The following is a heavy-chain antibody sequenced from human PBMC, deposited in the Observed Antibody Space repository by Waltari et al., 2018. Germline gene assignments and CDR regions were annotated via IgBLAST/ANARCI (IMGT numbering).Heavy chain of an antibody. CDR1: GFTFSSYA. Sequence: QVQLVESGGGVVQPGRSLRLSCAASGFTFSSYAMHWVRQAPGKGLEWVAVISYDGSNKYYADSVKGRFTISRDNSKNTLYLQMNSLRAEDTAVYYCARDIGWDIWAAAGLDYWGQGTLVTVSS. D-gene: IGHD6-13*01. CDR2: ISYDGSNK. J-gene: IGHJ4*02. V-gene: IGHV3-30-3*01. CDR3: ARDIGWDIWAAAGLDY.